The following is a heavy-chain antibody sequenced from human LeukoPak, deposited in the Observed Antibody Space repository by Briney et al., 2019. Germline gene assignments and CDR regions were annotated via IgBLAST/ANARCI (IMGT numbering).Heavy chain of an antibody. D-gene: IGHD4-17*01. J-gene: IGHJ6*02. Sequence: GESLKISSKGSGYSFTTYWIGWVRQMPGKGLEWMGIIYPDDSDTRYSPSFQGQVPISADKSISTAYLQWSRLKASDTAMYYCARLPTVTSNRSHDGMDVWGQGTTVTVSS. CDR2: IYPDDSDT. CDR1: GYSFTTYW. V-gene: IGHV5-51*01. CDR3: ARLPTVTSNRSHDGMDV.